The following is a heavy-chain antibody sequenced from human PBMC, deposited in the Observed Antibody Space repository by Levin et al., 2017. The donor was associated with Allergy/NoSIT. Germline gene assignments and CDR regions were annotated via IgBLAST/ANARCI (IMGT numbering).Heavy chain of an antibody. J-gene: IGHJ6*02. CDR1: GGTFSSYA. CDR2: IIPIFGTA. V-gene: IGHV1-69*13. Sequence: SVKVSCKASGGTFSSYAISWVRQAPGQGLEWMGGIIPIFGTANYAQKFQGRVTITADESTSTAYMELSSLRSEDTAVYYCARDYIVATGIHYYYYYGMDVWGQGTTVTVSS. D-gene: IGHD5-12*01. CDR3: ARDYIVATGIHYYYYYGMDV.